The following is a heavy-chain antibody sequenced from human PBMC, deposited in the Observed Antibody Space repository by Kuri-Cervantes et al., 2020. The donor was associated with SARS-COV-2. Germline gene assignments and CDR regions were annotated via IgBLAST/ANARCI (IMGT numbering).Heavy chain of an antibody. CDR3: ARGSPGY. J-gene: IGHJ4*02. CDR1: GGSFSDYA. V-gene: IGHV4-34*01. Sequence: SETLSLTCAVYGGSFSDYAWTWIRQTPEKGLEWIGQINHGGRTSYNPSLKSRVTISVDTSKKQFSLKLTSVTVADTAVYYCARGSPGYWGQGTLVTVSS. CDR2: INHGGRT.